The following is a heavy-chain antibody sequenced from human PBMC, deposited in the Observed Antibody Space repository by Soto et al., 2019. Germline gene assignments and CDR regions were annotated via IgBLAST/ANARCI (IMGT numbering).Heavy chain of an antibody. Sequence: PSETLSLTCAVYGGSFSGYYWSWIRQPPGKGLEWIGEINHSGSTNYNPSLKSRVTISVDTSKNQFSLKLSSVTAADTAVYYCARAWYSSGWYTYIDYWGQGTRVTVSS. CDR2: INHSGST. J-gene: IGHJ4*02. D-gene: IGHD6-19*01. V-gene: IGHV4-34*01. CDR3: ARAWYSSGWYTYIDY. CDR1: GGSFSGYY.